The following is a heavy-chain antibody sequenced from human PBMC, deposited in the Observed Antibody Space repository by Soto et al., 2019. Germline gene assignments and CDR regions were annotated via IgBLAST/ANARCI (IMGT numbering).Heavy chain of an antibody. Sequence: EVQLVESGGGLVQPGGSLTRSCATSGFTLRSYALHGVRQAPGWGLELLARIGSDGRTTDYADSVKGRFTLSRDNATNRGYLQMNSLRAEDRAVYFCARGVVVYQQLVRGRDRFDHWGQGTLVTVSS. V-gene: IGHV3-74*01. D-gene: IGHD6-13*01. CDR1: GFTLRSYA. CDR3: ARGVVVYQQLVRGRDRFDH. CDR2: IGSDGRTT. J-gene: IGHJ5*02.